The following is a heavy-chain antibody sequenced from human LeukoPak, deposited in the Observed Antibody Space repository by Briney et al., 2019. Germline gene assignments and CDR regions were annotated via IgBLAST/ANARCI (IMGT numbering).Heavy chain of an antibody. CDR3: ARGIAAAGPDY. CDR2: IFHSGST. D-gene: IGHD6-13*01. Sequence: SETLSLTCTVSGGSISSYYWSWIRQPPGKGLKWIGYIFHSGSTNYNPSLKSRVTISVDTSKNQFSLKLNSVTAADTAVYYCARGIAAAGPDYWGQGTLVTVSS. J-gene: IGHJ4*02. CDR1: GGSISSYY. V-gene: IGHV4-59*01.